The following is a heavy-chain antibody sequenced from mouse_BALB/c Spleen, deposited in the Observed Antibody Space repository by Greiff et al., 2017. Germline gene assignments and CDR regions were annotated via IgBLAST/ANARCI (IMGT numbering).Heavy chain of an antibody. J-gene: IGHJ1*01. CDR2: SRNKANDYTS. CDR1: GFTFSDFY. Sequence: EVKVVESGGGLVQPGGSLRLSCATSGFTFSDFYMEWVRQPPGKRLEWIAASRNKANDYTSAYSASGKGPFIVSRDTSQSILYLQMNALRAEDTAIYYCEGDAEGTGTEYFDGWGAGTTVTVSS. D-gene: IGHD4-1*01. CDR3: EGDAEGTGTEYFDG. V-gene: IGHV7-1*02.